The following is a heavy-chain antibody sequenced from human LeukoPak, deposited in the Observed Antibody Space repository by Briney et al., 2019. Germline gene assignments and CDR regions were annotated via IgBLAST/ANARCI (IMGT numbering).Heavy chain of an antibody. Sequence: GGSLRLSCAASGFTFSNYAMRWLRQAPGKGLEWVSGISGSGDSTYYADSVKGRFTISRDNSKNTLYLQMNSLRAEDTAVYYCAELGITMIGGVWGKGTTVTISS. V-gene: IGHV3-23*01. CDR2: ISGSGDST. J-gene: IGHJ6*04. D-gene: IGHD3-10*02. CDR1: GFTFSNYA. CDR3: AELGITMIGGV.